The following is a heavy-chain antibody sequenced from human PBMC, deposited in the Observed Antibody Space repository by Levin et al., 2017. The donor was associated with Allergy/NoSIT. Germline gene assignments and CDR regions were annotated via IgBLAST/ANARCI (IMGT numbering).Heavy chain of an antibody. CDR2: IKQDGSEK. CDR3: AVHSSGL. V-gene: IGHV3-7*01. J-gene: IGHJ4*02. Sequence: QSGGSLRLSCAASEFTFSNYWMSWVRQAPGKGLEWVANIKQDGSEKYYVDSVKGRFTISRDNAKNSLYLQMNSLRAEDTAVYYCAVHSSGLWGQGTLVTVSS. CDR1: EFTFSNYW. D-gene: IGHD6-19*01.